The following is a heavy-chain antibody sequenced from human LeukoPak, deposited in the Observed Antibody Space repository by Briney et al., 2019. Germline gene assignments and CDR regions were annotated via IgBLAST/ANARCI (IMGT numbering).Heavy chain of an antibody. CDR3: ARGRAAGAIDY. V-gene: IGHV4-38-2*01. CDR2: MNHTGSS. D-gene: IGHD6-13*01. CDR1: GYSITSGYY. Sequence: SETLSLTCAVSGYSITSGYYWGWVRQPPGKGLEWIGYMNHTGSSYHNPSLQNRVTILIDKSKNQFSLKLSSVTAADTAVYYCARGRAAGAIDYWGQGTLVTVSS. J-gene: IGHJ4*02.